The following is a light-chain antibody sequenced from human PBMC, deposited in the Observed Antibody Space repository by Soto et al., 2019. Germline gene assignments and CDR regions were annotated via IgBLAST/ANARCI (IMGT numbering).Light chain of an antibody. V-gene: IGKV1-9*01. CDR2: AAS. CDR3: QQLNNYPLT. Sequence: DIQLTQSPSFLSASVGDRVTITCRASQGISSYLAWYQQKPGKAPKLLIYAASTLQSGVPSRFSGSGSGTEFTLTISSLHPEDFATYYCQQLNNYPLTFGQGKRLEIK. CDR1: QGISSY. J-gene: IGKJ5*01.